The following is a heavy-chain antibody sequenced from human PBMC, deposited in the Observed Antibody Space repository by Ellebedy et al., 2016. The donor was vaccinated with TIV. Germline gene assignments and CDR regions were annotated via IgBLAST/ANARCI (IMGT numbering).Heavy chain of an antibody. Sequence: MPSETLSLTCAVYGGSFSGYYWSWIRQPPGKGLEWIGEINHSGSTNYNPSLKSRVTISVDTSKNQFSLKLSSVTAAETAVYYCARWRDYWGQGTLVTVSS. CDR2: INHSGST. CDR1: GGSFSGYY. V-gene: IGHV4-34*01. J-gene: IGHJ4*02. D-gene: IGHD3-3*01. CDR3: ARWRDY.